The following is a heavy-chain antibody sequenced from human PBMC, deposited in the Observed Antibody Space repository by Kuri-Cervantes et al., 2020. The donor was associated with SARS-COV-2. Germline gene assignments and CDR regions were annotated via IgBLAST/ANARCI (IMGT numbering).Heavy chain of an antibody. CDR3: ARVAGEGPIYYYYMDV. CDR1: GFSFTDAW. J-gene: IGHJ6*03. V-gene: IGHV3-21*01. CDR2: ISGSGSYI. Sequence: GGSLRLFCVVTGFSFTDAWMNWVRQAPGKALQWISSISGSGSYIYYADSLRGRFTISRDDAKNSLSLQMNSLRAEDTAVYFCARVAGEGPIYYYYMDVWGKGTTVTVSS. D-gene: IGHD1-1*01.